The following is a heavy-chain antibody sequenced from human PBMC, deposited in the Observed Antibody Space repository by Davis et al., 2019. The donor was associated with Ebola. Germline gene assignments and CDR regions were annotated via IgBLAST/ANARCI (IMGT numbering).Heavy chain of an antibody. Sequence: PGGSLRLSCAASGFTFSSYWMLWVRQAPGKGLVWVSRINTDGSSTTYADSVKGRFAISRDNAKNTLYLQMNSLRAEDTAVYYCAKDRAGRDGYWEFDYWGQGTLVTVSS. CDR3: AKDRAGRDGYWEFDY. CDR2: INTDGSST. J-gene: IGHJ4*02. V-gene: IGHV3-74*01. CDR1: GFTFSSYW. D-gene: IGHD5-24*01.